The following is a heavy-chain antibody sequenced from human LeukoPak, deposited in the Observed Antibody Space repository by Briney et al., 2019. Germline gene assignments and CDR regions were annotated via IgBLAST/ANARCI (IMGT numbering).Heavy chain of an antibody. V-gene: IGHV3-23*01. CDR3: VRGCGRPSCPYYLDS. CDR2: ISGGGDIT. D-gene: IGHD2-21*01. Sequence: GGSLRLSCAASGFNFANHAMSWVRQTAGKGLEWVSAISGGGDITYYADSVKGRFTISRDNAQNSLYLQMSSLGAEDTAVYYCVRGCGRPSCPYYLDSWGQGALVTVSS. CDR1: GFNFANHA. J-gene: IGHJ4*02.